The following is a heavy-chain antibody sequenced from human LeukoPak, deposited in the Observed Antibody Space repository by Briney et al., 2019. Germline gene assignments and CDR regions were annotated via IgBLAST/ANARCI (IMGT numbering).Heavy chain of an antibody. CDR2: IYTAGET. CDR1: GFTVSNNY. CDR3: ASEGD. D-gene: IGHD3-16*01. Sequence: GGSLRLSCVVSGFTVSNNYMSWVRQAPGKGLEWVSVIYTAGETYYADSVKGRFTISRDISKNTVYLQMNSLRGDDTAVYYCASEGDWGQGTLVTVSS. V-gene: IGHV3-66*02. J-gene: IGHJ4*02.